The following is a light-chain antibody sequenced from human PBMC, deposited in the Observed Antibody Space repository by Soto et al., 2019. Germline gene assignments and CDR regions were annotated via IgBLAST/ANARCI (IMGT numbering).Light chain of an antibody. V-gene: IGKV3D-20*02. CDR3: QQRSNWPLT. J-gene: IGKJ4*01. Sequence: EVVMRHSPATLSVSPGERATLSCRASQSVSSSYLAWYQQKPGQAPRLLIYDASNRATGIPARFSGSGSGTDFTLTISSLEPEDFAVYYCQQRSNWPLTFGGGPRWIS. CDR2: DAS. CDR1: QSVSSSY.